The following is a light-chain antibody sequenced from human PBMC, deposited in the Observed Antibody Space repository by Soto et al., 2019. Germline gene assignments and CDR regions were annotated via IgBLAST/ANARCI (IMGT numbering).Light chain of an antibody. CDR1: SSDVGGYNY. CDR3: SSYTGSTSYV. V-gene: IGLV2-14*01. Sequence: QSALTQPASVSGSPGQSITISCTGTSSDVGGYNYVSWYQQHPGKAPKLMIYDVSYRPSGVSNRFSGSKSGDTASLTISGLQAEDEADYYCSSYTGSTSYVLGTGTRAPS. CDR2: DVS. J-gene: IGLJ1*01.